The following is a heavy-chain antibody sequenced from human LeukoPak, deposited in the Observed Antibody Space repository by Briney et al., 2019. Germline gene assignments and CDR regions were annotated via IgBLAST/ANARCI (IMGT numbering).Heavy chain of an antibody. D-gene: IGHD1-26*01. V-gene: IGHV3-23*01. CDR2: ISLGTSDT. CDR3: AERLLYRQGPGFYH. Sequence: GGSLKLSCAASGFTFSNYAMSWVRQAPGKGLEWVSGISLGTSDTYYADSVKGRFTISRDNSRTTLYLRMTSLRAEDTAVYYWAERLLYRQGPGFYHWGQGNRVTVSS. J-gene: IGHJ4*02. CDR1: GFTFSNYA.